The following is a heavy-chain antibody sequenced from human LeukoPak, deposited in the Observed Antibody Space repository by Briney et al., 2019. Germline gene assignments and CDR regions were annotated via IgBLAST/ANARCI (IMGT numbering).Heavy chain of an antibody. V-gene: IGHV3-21*01. J-gene: IGHJ4*02. CDR1: GFTFNRNA. D-gene: IGHD5-24*01. CDR2: ISSSSSYI. CDR3: ARDGYNYRTVPYYFDY. Sequence: PGGSLRLSCAASGFTFNRNAISWVRQAPGKGLEWVSSISSSSSYIYYADSVKGRFTISRDNAKNSLYLQMNSLRAEDTAVYYCARDGYNYRTVPYYFDYWGQGTLVTVSS.